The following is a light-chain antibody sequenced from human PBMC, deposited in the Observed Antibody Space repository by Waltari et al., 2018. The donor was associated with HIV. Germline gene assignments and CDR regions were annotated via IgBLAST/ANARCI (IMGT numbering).Light chain of an antibody. CDR2: DVS. CDR3: CSYAGSYTLGV. CDR1: SRDVGNYNY. V-gene: IGLV2-11*01. Sequence: QSALTQPRSVSGSPGPSVTISCTGPSRDVGNYNYVSWYQQHPGKAPKFMIYDVSKRPSGVPDRFSGSKSGNTASLTISGLQAEDEADYYCCSYAGSYTLGVFGGGTKVTVL. J-gene: IGLJ2*01.